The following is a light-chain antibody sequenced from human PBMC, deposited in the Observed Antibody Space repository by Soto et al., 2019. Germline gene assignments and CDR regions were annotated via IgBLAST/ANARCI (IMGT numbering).Light chain of an antibody. CDR3: AAWDDSLTGGV. CDR1: SSNIGSNT. J-gene: IGLJ2*01. V-gene: IGLV1-44*01. Sequence: QSVLTQPPSASGTPGQRVTISCSGSSSNIGSNTVNWYQQLPGTAPKLLIYSNNQRPSVVPDRFSGSKSGTSASLAISGLQSEDEADYYCAAWDDSLTGGVFGGGTKLTVL. CDR2: SNN.